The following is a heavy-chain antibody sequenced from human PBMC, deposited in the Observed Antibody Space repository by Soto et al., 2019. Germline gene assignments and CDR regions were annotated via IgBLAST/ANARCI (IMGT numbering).Heavy chain of an antibody. CDR2: ISYDGSNK. Sequence: GGSLRLSCAASGFTFSSYAMHWVRQAPGKGLEWVAVISYDGSNKYYADPVKGRFTISRDNSKNTLYLQMNSLRAEDTAVYYCARWYSSGSSRGLDYWGQGTLVTVSS. CDR3: ARWYSSGSSRGLDY. J-gene: IGHJ4*02. V-gene: IGHV3-30-3*01. D-gene: IGHD6-19*01. CDR1: GFTFSSYA.